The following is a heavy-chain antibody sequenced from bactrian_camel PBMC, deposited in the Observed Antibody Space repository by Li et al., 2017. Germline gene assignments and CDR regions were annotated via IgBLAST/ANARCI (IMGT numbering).Heavy chain of an antibody. Sequence: HVQLVESGGGSVQSGESLRLSCAASGYDVSRGYMAWFRQAPGKEREGVAAINASGGRTAYRNSVKGRFTISQDNAKNTLYLQMNSLNSEDTAMYYCAADFVNLQLARSYNYWGQGTQVTV. V-gene: IGHV3S1*01. CDR3: AADFVNLQLARSYNY. D-gene: IGHD7*01. J-gene: IGHJ4*01. CDR1: GYDVSRGY. CDR2: INASGGRT.